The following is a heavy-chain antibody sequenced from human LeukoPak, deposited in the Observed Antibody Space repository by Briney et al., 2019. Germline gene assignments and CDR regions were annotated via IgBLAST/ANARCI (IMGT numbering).Heavy chain of an antibody. V-gene: IGHV4-4*02. CDR2: VDLLGRT. J-gene: IGHJ4*02. CDR1: GGSLSNTNW. CDR3: AREGGPYRPLDY. Sequence: SGTLSLTCGVSGGSLSNTNWWTWVRPPPGKGLEWIGEVDLLGRTNYNPSLKSRVAISVDKSENHISLWLTSVTAADTAVYYCAREGGPYRPLDYSGQGTLVTVSS.